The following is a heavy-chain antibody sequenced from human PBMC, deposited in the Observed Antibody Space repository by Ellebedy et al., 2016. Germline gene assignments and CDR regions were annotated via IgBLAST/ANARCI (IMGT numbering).Heavy chain of an antibody. Sequence: GGSLRLSCKGSGYSFTSYWIGWVRQLPGKGLEWMGIIYPGDSDTRYSPSFQGQVTISADKSISTAYLQWSSLKASDTAMYYCARGDSYYYDSSAKAGAFDIWGQGTMVTVSS. CDR3: ARGDSYYYDSSAKAGAFDI. J-gene: IGHJ3*02. CDR1: GYSFTSYW. D-gene: IGHD3-22*01. V-gene: IGHV5-51*01. CDR2: IYPGDSDT.